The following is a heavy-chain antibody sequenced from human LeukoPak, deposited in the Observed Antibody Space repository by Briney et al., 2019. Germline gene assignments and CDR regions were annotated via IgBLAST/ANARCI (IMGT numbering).Heavy chain of an antibody. J-gene: IGHJ3*02. CDR2: INSDGSST. CDR3: ARGLGSGRHAFDI. Sequence: GGSLRLSCAASGFTFSSYEMHWVRQAPGKGLVWVSRINSDGSSTTYADSVKGRFTISRDNAKNSLYLQMNSLRAEDTAVYYCARGLGSGRHAFDIWGQGTMVTVSS. D-gene: IGHD3-10*01. CDR1: GFTFSSYE. V-gene: IGHV3-74*01.